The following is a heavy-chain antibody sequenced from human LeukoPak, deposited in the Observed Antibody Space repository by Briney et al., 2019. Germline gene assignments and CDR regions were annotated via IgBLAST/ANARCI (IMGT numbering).Heavy chain of an antibody. J-gene: IGHJ6*02. Sequence: GSLRLSCAASGFTFSNYAMSWVRQAPGKGLEWVSAISGSGDGTYYADSVKGRFTISRDNSKNTLYLQMNSLRAEDTAVYYCAKRLGLTTGYYGMDVWGQGTTVTVSS. CDR3: AKRLGLTTGYYGMDV. D-gene: IGHD3-16*01. V-gene: IGHV3-23*01. CDR1: GFTFSNYA. CDR2: ISGSGDGT.